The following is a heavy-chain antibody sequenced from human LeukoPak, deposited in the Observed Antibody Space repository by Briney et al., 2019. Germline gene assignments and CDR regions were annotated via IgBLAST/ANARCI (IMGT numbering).Heavy chain of an antibody. D-gene: IGHD2-21*01. CDR1: GFTFSSYA. V-gene: IGHV3-23*01. J-gene: IGHJ4*02. CDR2: ISGSGGDT. CDR3: AKGAAGTLVGHYFDS. Sequence: GGSLRLSCAASGFTFSSYAMSWVRQAPGKGLEWVSSISGSGGDTHYAGSVKGRFSISRDNSKNTLYVQMNSLGAEDTAVYYCAKGAAGTLVGHYFDSWGQGTLVTASS.